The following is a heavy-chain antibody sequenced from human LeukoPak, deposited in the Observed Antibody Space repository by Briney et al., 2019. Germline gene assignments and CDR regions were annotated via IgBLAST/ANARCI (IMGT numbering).Heavy chain of an antibody. Sequence: GGSLRLSCAASGFTFTNAWMNWVRQAAGKGLEWVGRIKSKADGETIDYAAPVKGRFTFSRDDSKNMLYLQMNSLKSEDTAVYYCYTLTSRGLSDSWGQGTLVTVSS. V-gene: IGHV3-15*07. CDR3: YTLTSRGLSDS. CDR1: GFTFTNAW. J-gene: IGHJ4*02. CDR2: IKSKADGETI. D-gene: IGHD1-20*01.